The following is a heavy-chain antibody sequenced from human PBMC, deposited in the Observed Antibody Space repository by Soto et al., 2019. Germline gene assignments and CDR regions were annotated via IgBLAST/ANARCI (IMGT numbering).Heavy chain of an antibody. V-gene: IGHV3-7*01. CDR3: ARDHYDFWSGSTYFDY. Sequence: GGALRLSCSASGFTFSSYWMSSVRQAPGKGLEWVANIKQDGSEKYYVDSVKGRFTISRDNAKNSLYLQMNSLRAEDSAVYYCARDHYDFWSGSTYFDYWGQGTLVTVSS. CDR2: IKQDGSEK. D-gene: IGHD3-3*01. J-gene: IGHJ4*02. CDR1: GFTFSSYW.